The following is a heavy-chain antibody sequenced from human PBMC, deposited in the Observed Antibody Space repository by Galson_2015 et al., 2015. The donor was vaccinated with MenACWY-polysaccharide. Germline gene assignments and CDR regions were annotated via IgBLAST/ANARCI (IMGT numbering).Heavy chain of an antibody. CDR2: IHYTGST. J-gene: IGHJ4*02. CDR3: AKVSAYSCSYAHCLDF. Sequence: ATLSFTCTVSGAFISGNYWSWIRPPPGKGLEWIAYIHYTGSTNYSPSLKSRVTISVDTSKNQFYLNLNSLTAADTAVYYCAKVSAYSCSYAHCLDFWGQGTLVTVSS. D-gene: IGHD3-16*01. CDR1: GAFISGNY. V-gene: IGHV4-59*01.